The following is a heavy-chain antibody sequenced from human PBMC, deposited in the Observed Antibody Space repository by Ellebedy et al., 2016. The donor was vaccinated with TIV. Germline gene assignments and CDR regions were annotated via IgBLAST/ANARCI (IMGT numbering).Heavy chain of an antibody. CDR1: GFTFSSYA. CDR3: ARARGSISYDSSGYYSHYFDY. V-gene: IGHV3-21*01. CDR2: ISSSSSYI. Sequence: GGSLRLSCAASGFTFSSYAMSWVRQAPGKGLEWVSSISSSSSYIYYADSVKGRFTISRDNAKNSLYLQMNSLRDEDTAVYYCARARGSISYDSSGYYSHYFDYWGQGTLVTVSS. D-gene: IGHD3-22*01. J-gene: IGHJ4*02.